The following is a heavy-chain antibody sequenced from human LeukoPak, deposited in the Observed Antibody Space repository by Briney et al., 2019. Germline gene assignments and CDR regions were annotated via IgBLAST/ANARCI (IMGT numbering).Heavy chain of an antibody. CDR3: ARDKLPDFWSGYPYGMDV. V-gene: IGHV4-34*01. J-gene: IGHJ6*02. D-gene: IGHD3-3*01. Sequence: PSETLSLTCAVYGGSFSGYYWSWIRQPPGKGLEWIGEINHSGSTNYNPSLKSRVTISVDTSKNQFSLKLSSVTAADTAVYYCARDKLPDFWSGYPYGMDVWGQGTTVTVSS. CDR1: GGSFSGYY. CDR2: INHSGST.